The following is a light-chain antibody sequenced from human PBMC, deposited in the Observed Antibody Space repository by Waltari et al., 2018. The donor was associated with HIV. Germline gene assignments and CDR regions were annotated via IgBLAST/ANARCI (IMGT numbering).Light chain of an antibody. Sequence: QSALTPPPSASASPGQSVTISCTGTSSDIGGYNYVSWYQQYPGKAPKVMIHEVNKRPSGVPDRFSGSKSGNTASLTVSGLQAEDEAYYYCSSYAGSNSWVFGGGTKLTVL. CDR2: EVN. J-gene: IGLJ3*02. CDR1: SSDIGGYNY. CDR3: SSYAGSNSWV. V-gene: IGLV2-8*01.